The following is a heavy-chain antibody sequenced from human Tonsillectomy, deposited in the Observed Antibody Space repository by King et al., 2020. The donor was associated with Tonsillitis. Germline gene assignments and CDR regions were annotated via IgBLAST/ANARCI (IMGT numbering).Heavy chain of an antibody. CDR1: GYTLTELS. D-gene: IGHD2-2*01. Sequence: QLVQSGAEVKKPGASVKVSCKVSGYTLTELSMHWVRQAPGKGLEWMGGFDPEDGETIYAQKVQGRVTMTEDTSTDKAYMELSSLRSEDTAVYYCATGDVVSRYYFDYWGQGTLVTVSS. J-gene: IGHJ4*02. CDR2: FDPEDGET. V-gene: IGHV1-24*01. CDR3: ATGDVVSRYYFDY.